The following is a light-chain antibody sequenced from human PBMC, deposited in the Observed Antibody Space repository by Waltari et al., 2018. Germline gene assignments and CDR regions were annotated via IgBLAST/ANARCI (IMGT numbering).Light chain of an antibody. Sequence: DIQMTQSPSYLSASVGERVTITCRASQSISSYLYWYQQKPGKAPKLLIYAASSLQSGVPSRFSGSGSGTDFTLTISSLQPEDFATYYCQQGYGTPYTFGQGTKLEIK. CDR3: QQGYGTPYT. J-gene: IGKJ2*01. CDR2: AAS. V-gene: IGKV1-39*01. CDR1: QSISSY.